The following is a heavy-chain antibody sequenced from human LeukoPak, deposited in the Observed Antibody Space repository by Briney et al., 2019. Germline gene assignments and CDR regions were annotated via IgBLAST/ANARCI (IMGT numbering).Heavy chain of an antibody. CDR1: GYSISSGYY. Sequence: SETLSVTCAVSGYSISSGYYWGFIRRPPGKGREWIGIIYHSGSTYYNPSLKSRVTISVDTSKNQFSLKLSSVTAADTAVYYCARGVVATITYSDYWGQGTLVTVSS. D-gene: IGHD5-12*01. V-gene: IGHV4-38-2*01. J-gene: IGHJ4*02. CDR2: IYHSGST. CDR3: ARGVVATITYSDY.